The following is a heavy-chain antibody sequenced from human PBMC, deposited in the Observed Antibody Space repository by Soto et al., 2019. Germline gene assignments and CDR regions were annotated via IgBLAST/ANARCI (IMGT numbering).Heavy chain of an antibody. CDR3: ARQNHSYHGSTGYGYSIEY. CDR2: IGTSVNTV. CDR1: GFDLSDYY. D-gene: IGHD3-22*01. V-gene: IGHV3-11*01. J-gene: IGHJ4*02. Sequence: GGSLRLSCAASGFDLSDYYMTWIRQAPGKGLEWVSYIGTSVNTVFYADSVKGRFTISRDNAKKSLYLQMNGLRADDTAVYYCARQNHSYHGSTGYGYSIEYWGQGTLVTVSS.